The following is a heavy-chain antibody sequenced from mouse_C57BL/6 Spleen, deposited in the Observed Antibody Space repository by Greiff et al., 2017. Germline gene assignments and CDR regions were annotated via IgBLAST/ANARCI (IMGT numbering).Heavy chain of an antibody. D-gene: IGHD1-1*01. CDR3: ARSGGSSSAWFAY. J-gene: IGHJ3*01. CDR1: GYSFTGYF. CDR2: INPYNGDT. Sequence: EVQRVESGPELVKPGDSVKISCKASGYSFTGYFMNWVMQSHGKSLEWIGRINPYNGDTFYNQKFKGKATLTVDKSSSTAHMELRSLTSEDSAVYYCARSGGSSSAWFAYWGQGTLVTVSA. V-gene: IGHV1-20*01.